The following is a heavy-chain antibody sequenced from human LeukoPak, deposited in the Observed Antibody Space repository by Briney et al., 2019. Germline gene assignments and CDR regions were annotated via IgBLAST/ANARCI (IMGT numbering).Heavy chain of an antibody. D-gene: IGHD4-17*01. V-gene: IGHV3-43*01. CDR3: AKSKTAVTTGYLDY. Sequence: PGGSLRLSCAASGFTFDDCTMHWVRQAPGKGLEWVSLISWDGGSTYYADSVKGRFTISRDNSKNSLYLQMNSLRTEDTALYYCAKSKTAVTTGYLDYWGQGTLVTVSS. J-gene: IGHJ4*02. CDR1: GFTFDDCT. CDR2: ISWDGGST.